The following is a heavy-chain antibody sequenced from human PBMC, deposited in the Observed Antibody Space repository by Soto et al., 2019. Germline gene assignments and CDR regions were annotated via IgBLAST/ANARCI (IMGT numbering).Heavy chain of an antibody. D-gene: IGHD4-17*01. Sequence: SETLSLTCTVSGGSISSYYWSWIRQPPGKGLEWIGYIYYSGSTNYNPSLKSRVTISVDTSKNQFSLKLSSVTAADTALYYCARGGNYGDPLLPFDYGGQGTLVTVSS. CDR1: GGSISSYY. V-gene: IGHV4-59*01. CDR2: IYYSGST. CDR3: ARGGNYGDPLLPFDY. J-gene: IGHJ4*02.